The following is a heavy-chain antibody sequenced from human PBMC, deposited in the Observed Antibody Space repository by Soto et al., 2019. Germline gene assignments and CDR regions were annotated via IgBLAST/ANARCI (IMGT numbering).Heavy chain of an antibody. CDR2: ISAYNGNT. CDR3: SRSRKAHDFGVSWYFDL. V-gene: IGHV1-18*04. CDR1: GYTFTSYG. Sequence: QVQLVQSGAEVKKPGASVKVSCKASGYTFTSYGISWVRQAPGQGLDWMGWISAYNGNTNYTQKLQGRVTRTTDTSTSTDYMELRSLSSDDTAVYYFSRSRKAHDFGVSWYFDLWGRGTLVTVSS. D-gene: IGHD4-17*01. J-gene: IGHJ2*01.